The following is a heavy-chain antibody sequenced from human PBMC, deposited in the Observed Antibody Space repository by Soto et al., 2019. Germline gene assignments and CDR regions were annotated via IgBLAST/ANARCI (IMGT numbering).Heavy chain of an antibody. D-gene: IGHD2-21*02. V-gene: IGHV4-59*01. Sequence: PSETLSLTCSVSVGSINSYDWSWSRQPPGKGLEWMGYIFYSVISGSTNYNPSLKSRVTISVDTSKNQFSLKVSYVTAADTAVYYCAKTALGWLDPWGQGTLVTVSS. CDR3: AKTALGWLDP. CDR1: VGSINSYD. J-gene: IGHJ5*02. CDR2: IFYSVISGST.